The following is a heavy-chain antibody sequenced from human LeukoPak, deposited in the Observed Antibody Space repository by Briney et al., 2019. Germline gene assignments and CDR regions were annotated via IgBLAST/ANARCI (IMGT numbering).Heavy chain of an antibody. CDR2: IYYSGST. D-gene: IGHD6-6*01. Sequence: KTSETLSLTCTVSGGSISSSSYYWGWIRQPPRKGLEWIGRIYYSGSTYYNPSLKSRVTISVDTSKNQFSLKLSSVTAADTAVYYCARWGFDSSSSYYYYGMDVWGQGTTVTVSS. J-gene: IGHJ6*02. CDR3: ARWGFDSSSSYYYYGMDV. V-gene: IGHV4-39*01. CDR1: GGSISSSSYY.